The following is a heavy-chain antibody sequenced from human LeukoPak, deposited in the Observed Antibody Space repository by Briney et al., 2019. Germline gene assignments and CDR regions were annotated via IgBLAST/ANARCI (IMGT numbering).Heavy chain of an antibody. V-gene: IGHV3-43*02. CDR1: GFTFDDYA. Sequence: GGSLRLSCAASGFTFDDYAMHWVRQAPGKGLEWVSLISGDGGSTDYADSVKGRFTISRDNSKNSLYPQMNSLRTEDTALYYCAKDQVGSGWFYFDFWGQGTLVTVSS. CDR3: AKDQVGSGWFYFDF. D-gene: IGHD6-19*01. CDR2: ISGDGGST. J-gene: IGHJ4*02.